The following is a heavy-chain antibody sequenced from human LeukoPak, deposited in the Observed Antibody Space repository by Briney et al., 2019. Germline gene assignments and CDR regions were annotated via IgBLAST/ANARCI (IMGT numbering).Heavy chain of an antibody. D-gene: IGHD3-10*01. V-gene: IGHV3-30*02. CDR1: GFTFNIFG. J-gene: IGHJ4*02. Sequence: GGSLRLSCAASGFTFNIFGMHWVRQVPGKGLEWVTFIQYNGNNKYYTESEEGRFTISRDNSKNTLYLQMNSLRTEDTAMYYCAKDNRDYYIDYWGQGTLVTVSS. CDR2: IQYNGNNK. CDR3: AKDNRDYYIDY.